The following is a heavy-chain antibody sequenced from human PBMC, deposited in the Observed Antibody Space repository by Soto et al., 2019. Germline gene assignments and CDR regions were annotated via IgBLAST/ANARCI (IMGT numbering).Heavy chain of an antibody. CDR2: ISFDGNII. D-gene: IGHD2-8*01. V-gene: IGHV3-30*07. Sequence: PGGSLRLSCAASEFSFSSYAMHWIRQAPGKGLEWVAVISFDGNIIQYADSVKGRFIISRDNSKNTLYLQMNSLRAEDTAVYYCAKAACTNGVCHPSFWGQGTLVTVSS. CDR3: AKAACTNGVCHPSF. CDR1: EFSFSSYA. J-gene: IGHJ4*02.